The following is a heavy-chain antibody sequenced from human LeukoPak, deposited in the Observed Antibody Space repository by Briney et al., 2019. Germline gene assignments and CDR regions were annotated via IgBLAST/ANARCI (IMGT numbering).Heavy chain of an antibody. CDR3: AKDPGGPQEDWYFDL. D-gene: IGHD6-25*01. Sequence: GGSLRLSCAASGFTVSSNYMSWVRRAPGKGLEWVSAISGSDGSTYYADSVKGRFTISRDNSKNTLYLQMNSLRAEDTAVYYCAKDPGGPQEDWYFDLWGRGTLVTVSS. V-gene: IGHV3-23*01. J-gene: IGHJ2*01. CDR1: GFTVSSNY. CDR2: ISGSDGST.